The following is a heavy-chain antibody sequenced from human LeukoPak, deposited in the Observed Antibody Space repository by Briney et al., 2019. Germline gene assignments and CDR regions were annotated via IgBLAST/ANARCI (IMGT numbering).Heavy chain of an antibody. J-gene: IGHJ4*02. CDR1: GFNFGTYS. D-gene: IGHD2-2*01. CDR2: INHSGST. Sequence: GSLRLSCSASGFNFGTYSMNWIRQPPGKGLEWIGEINHSGSTNYSPSLKSRVTISVDTSKNQFSLKLSSVTAADTAVYYCARHVGYCSSTSCYSGDYWGQGTLVTVSS. V-gene: IGHV4-34*01. CDR3: ARHVGYCSSTSCYSGDY.